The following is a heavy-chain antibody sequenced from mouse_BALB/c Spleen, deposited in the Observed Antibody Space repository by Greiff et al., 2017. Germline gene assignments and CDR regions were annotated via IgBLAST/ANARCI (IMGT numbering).Heavy chain of an antibody. D-gene: IGHD2-1*01. CDR2: ISSGSSTI. J-gene: IGHJ2*01. V-gene: IGHV5-17*02. CDR3: ARWSGNYYFDY. Sequence: EVMLVESGGGLVQPGGSRKLSCAASGFTFSSFGMHWVRQAPEKGLEWVAYISSGSSTIYYADTVKGRFTISRDNPKNTLFLQMTSLRSEDTAMYYCARWSGNYYFDYWGQGTTLTVSS. CDR1: GFTFSSFG.